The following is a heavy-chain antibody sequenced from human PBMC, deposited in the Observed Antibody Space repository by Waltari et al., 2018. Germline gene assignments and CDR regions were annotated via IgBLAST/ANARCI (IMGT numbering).Heavy chain of an antibody. Sequence: QVHLVQSGAEVRKPGASVKVSCKTSGYSFSTFDINWVRLVAGQGLEWMGWMSPNSGNTGYAKKFQGRVTMTRDTSLGTAYMELSSLRSDDTAVYYCAREGEVNFGFTHWGQGTLVTVSS. CDR3: AREGEVNFGFTH. CDR1: GYSFSTFD. CDR2: MSPNSGNT. V-gene: IGHV1-8*01. D-gene: IGHD3-10*01. J-gene: IGHJ4*02.